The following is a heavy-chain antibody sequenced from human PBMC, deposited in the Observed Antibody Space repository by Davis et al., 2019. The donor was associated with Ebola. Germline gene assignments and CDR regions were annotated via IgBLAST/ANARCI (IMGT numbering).Heavy chain of an antibody. CDR1: GYTFTNYY. CDR3: ARASIVWYFDL. D-gene: IGHD2-15*01. J-gene: IGHJ2*01. Sequence: AASVKVSCKASGYTFTNYYMHWVRQAPGQGLEWMGMINPNDGRTIYAQKFQGRVTVTRDTSTTTVYMDLSSLRSEDTAVYYCARASIVWYFDLWGRGTLVTVSS. V-gene: IGHV1-46*01. CDR2: INPNDGRT.